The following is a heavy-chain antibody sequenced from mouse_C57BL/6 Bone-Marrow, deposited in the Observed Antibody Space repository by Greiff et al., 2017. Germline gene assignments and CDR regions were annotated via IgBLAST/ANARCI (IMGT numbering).Heavy chain of an antibody. V-gene: IGHV14-4*01. D-gene: IGHD2-2*01. CDR2: IDPENGDT. CDR1: GFNIKDDY. J-gene: IGHJ3*01. CDR3: TRLRRAWFAY. Sequence: VQLQQSGAELVRPGASVKLSCTASGFNIKDDYMYWVKQRPEQGLEWIGWIDPENGDTEFASKFQGKATIPADTSSNTAYLQLRSLTSEDTAVYYCTRLRRAWFAYWGQGTLVTVSA.